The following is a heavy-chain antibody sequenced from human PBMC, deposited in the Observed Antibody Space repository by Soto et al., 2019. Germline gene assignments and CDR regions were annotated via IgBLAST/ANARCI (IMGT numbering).Heavy chain of an antibody. J-gene: IGHJ4*02. CDR2: IYYSGST. V-gene: IGHV4-61*05. CDR3: ARHNYGSGSTYFDY. D-gene: IGHD3-10*01. CDR1: GGSISSRSYY. Sequence: SETLSLTCTVSGGSISSRSYYWGWIRQPPGKGLEWIGYIYYSGSTNYNPSLKSRVTISVDTSKNQFSLKLNSMTAADTAVYYCARHNYGSGSTYFDYWGQGTLVTVSS.